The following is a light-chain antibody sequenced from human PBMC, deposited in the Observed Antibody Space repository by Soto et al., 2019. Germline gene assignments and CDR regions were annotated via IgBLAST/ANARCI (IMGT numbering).Light chain of an antibody. CDR2: AAS. V-gene: IGKV1-39*01. Sequence: DILMTQSPSSLSASVGDRVTIPCRASQSINTYLNWYQQKPGKAPKLLIYAASSLQSGVPSRFSGSGSGTDFTLTISSLQPEAFATYFCQQSYNTPRTFGQGTKVDSK. CDR3: QQSYNTPRT. CDR1: QSINTY. J-gene: IGKJ1*01.